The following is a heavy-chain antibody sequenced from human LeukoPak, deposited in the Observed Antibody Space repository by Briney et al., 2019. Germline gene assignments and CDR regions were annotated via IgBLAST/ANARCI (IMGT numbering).Heavy chain of an antibody. CDR3: ARDLNSEGAFDI. CDR1: GFTVSSNY. J-gene: IGHJ3*02. CDR2: IYSGGST. Sequence: GGSLRLSCAASGFTVSSNYMSWVRQAPGKGLEWVSVIYSGGSTYYTDSVKGRFTISRDNSKNTLYLQMNSLRAEDTAVYYCARDLNSEGAFDIWGQGTMVTVSS. V-gene: IGHV3-66*01. D-gene: IGHD3-10*01.